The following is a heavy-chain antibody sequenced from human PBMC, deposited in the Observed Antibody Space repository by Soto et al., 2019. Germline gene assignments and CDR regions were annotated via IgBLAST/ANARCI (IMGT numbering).Heavy chain of an antibody. CDR1: GYKFIDYW. Sequence: NISCQGSGYKFIDYWIVWVRQKPGKGLEWMGIIWPGDSETRYSPSFQGQVTISADKSINTAYLQWSSLKASDTAMYYCARMDTGYDYGYFDNWGQGTQVTVSS. V-gene: IGHV5-51*01. J-gene: IGHJ4*02. CDR2: IWPGDSET. D-gene: IGHD5-18*01. CDR3: ARMDTGYDYGYFDN.